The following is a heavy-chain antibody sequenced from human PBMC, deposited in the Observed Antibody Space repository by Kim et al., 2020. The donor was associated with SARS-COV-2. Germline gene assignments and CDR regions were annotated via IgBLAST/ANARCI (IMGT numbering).Heavy chain of an antibody. D-gene: IGHD1-26*01. CDR1: GFTFGDSA. V-gene: IGHV3-49*04. J-gene: IGHJ6*03. CDR3: TRAHNIGSWAYYCYYYLDV. CDR2: IRSKAYGGTT. Sequence: GGSLRLSCTASGFTFGDSAMSWVRQAPGKGLEWVGFIRSKAYGGTTEYAASVKGRFTISRGDSKSIAYLQMNSLKTADTAVYYCTRAHNIGSWAYYCYYYLDVWGKGTTVTVSS.